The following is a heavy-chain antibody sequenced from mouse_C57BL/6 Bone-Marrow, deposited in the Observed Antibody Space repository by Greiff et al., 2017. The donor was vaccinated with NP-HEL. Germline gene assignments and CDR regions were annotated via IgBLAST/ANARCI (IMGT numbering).Heavy chain of an antibody. Sequence: QVQLQQSGAELARPGASVKLSCKASGYTFTSYGISWVKQRTGQGLEWIGEIYPRSGNTYYNEKFKGKATLTADKSSSTAYMKLRSLTSEDSAVYFCARSIYYGYDVFAYWGQGTLVTVSA. CDR1: GYTFTSYG. V-gene: IGHV1-81*01. D-gene: IGHD2-2*01. J-gene: IGHJ3*01. CDR2: IYPRSGNT. CDR3: ARSIYYGYDVFAY.